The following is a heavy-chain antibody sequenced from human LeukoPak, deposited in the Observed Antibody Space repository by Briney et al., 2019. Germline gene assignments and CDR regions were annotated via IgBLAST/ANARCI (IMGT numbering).Heavy chain of an antibody. J-gene: IGHJ5*02. CDR3: AKETWATNFYSLFDP. CDR2: ISTTGDST. V-gene: IGHV3-23*01. D-gene: IGHD4-11*01. Sequence: GGSLRLSCAASGFXFSSYAISWVRQAPGKGLEWVSGISTTGDSTYFADSVKGRFTISRGNSKNTLYLQMNNLRAEDTAVYYCAKETWATNFYSLFDPWGQGALVTVSS. CDR1: GFXFSSYA.